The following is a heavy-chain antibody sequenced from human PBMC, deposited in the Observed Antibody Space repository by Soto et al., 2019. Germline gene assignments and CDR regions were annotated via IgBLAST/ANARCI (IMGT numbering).Heavy chain of an antibody. CDR2: IYPGDSDT. Sequence: PGESLKISCKGSGYSFISYWIGLVRQMPGKGLEWMGIIYPGDSDTRYSPSFQGQVTISADKSISTAYLQWSSLKASDTAMYYCARPTVPEAGNPYFDYWGQGTLVTVSS. D-gene: IGHD4-4*01. CDR1: GYSFISYW. V-gene: IGHV5-51*01. J-gene: IGHJ4*02. CDR3: ARPTVPEAGNPYFDY.